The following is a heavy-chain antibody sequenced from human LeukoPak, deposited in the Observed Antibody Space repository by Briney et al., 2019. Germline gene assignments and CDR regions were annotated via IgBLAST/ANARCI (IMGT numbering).Heavy chain of an antibody. Sequence: GGSLRLSCAASGFTFSSYSMNWVRQAPGKGLEWVSYISSSSSTIYYADSVKGRFTISRGNAKNSLYLQMNSLRAEDTAVYYCARGWQLVFYYYYGMDVWGQGTTVTVSS. J-gene: IGHJ6*02. CDR3: ARGWQLVFYYYYGMDV. CDR1: GFTFSSYS. CDR2: ISSSSSTI. D-gene: IGHD6-6*01. V-gene: IGHV3-48*01.